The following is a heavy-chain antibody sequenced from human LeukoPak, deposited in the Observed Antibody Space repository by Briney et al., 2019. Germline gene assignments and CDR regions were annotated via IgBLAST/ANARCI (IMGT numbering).Heavy chain of an antibody. CDR2: IIPIFGTA. V-gene: IGHV1-69*05. J-gene: IGHJ4*02. CDR3: ARVDSPDFWSGYYPYYFDY. Sequence: ASVKVSCKASGGTFSSYAISWVRQAPGQGLEWMGGIIPIFGTANYAQKFQGRVTSTTDESTSTAYMELSSLRSEDTAVYYCARVDSPDFWSGYYPYYFDYWGQGTLVTVSS. D-gene: IGHD3-3*01. CDR1: GGTFSSYA.